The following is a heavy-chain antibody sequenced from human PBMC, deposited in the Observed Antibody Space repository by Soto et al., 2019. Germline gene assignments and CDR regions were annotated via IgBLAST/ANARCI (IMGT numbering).Heavy chain of an antibody. CDR3: AKDGMVRGVIYVRYYYGMDV. CDR1: GFTFSSYA. Sequence: EVQLLESGGGLVQPGGSLRLSCAASGFTFSSYAMSWVGQAPGKGLEWVSAISGSGGSTYYADSVKGRFTISRANSKNTLSLQMNSLRVEDKAVYYCAKDGMVRGVIYVRYYYGMDVWGQGTTVTVSS. V-gene: IGHV3-23*01. CDR2: ISGSGGST. D-gene: IGHD3-10*01. J-gene: IGHJ6*02.